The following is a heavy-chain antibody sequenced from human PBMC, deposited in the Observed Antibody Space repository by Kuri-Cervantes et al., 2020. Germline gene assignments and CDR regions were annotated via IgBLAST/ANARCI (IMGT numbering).Heavy chain of an antibody. D-gene: IGHD5-18*01. CDR1: GFTFSSYA. Sequence: GESLKISCAASGFTFSSYAMSWVRQAPGKGLEWVANIKVDGSEKNYLDSVKGRFTISRDNAKSSVYLQVNSLRADDTAVYYCARGYSYPSSDFDCWGQGTLVTVSS. J-gene: IGHJ4*02. CDR3: ARGYSYPSSDFDC. V-gene: IGHV3-7*01. CDR2: IKVDGSEK.